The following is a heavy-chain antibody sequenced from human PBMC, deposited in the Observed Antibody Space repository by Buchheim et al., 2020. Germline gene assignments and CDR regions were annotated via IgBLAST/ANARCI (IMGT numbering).Heavy chain of an antibody. D-gene: IGHD2-15*01. CDR1: GFTVSSNY. CDR3: ARMVVVAAQTLWFDP. J-gene: IGHJ5*02. Sequence: EVQLVESGGGLVQPGGSLRLSCAASGFTVSSNYMSWVRQAPGKGLEWVSVIYSGGSTYYADSVKGRFTTSRDNSKNTLYLQMNSLRAEDTAVYYCARMVVVAAQTLWFDPWGQGTL. V-gene: IGHV3-66*01. CDR2: IYSGGST.